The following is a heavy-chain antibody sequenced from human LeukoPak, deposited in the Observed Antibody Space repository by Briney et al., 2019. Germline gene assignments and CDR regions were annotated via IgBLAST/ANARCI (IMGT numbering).Heavy chain of an antibody. CDR2: IWYDGSNK. V-gene: IGHV3-33*01. Sequence: ERSLRLSCAAPGFTFSSYGMHWVRQAPGKGLEWVAVIWYDGSNKYYADSVKGRFTISRDNSKNTLYLQMNSLRAEDTAVYYCARAAREAPYSSSFLPDYWGQGTLVTVSS. D-gene: IGHD6-6*01. CDR3: ARAAREAPYSSSFLPDY. CDR1: GFTFSSYG. J-gene: IGHJ4*02.